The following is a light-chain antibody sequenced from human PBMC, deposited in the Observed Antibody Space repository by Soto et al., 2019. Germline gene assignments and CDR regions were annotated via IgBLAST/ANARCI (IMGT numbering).Light chain of an antibody. CDR2: EGT. CDR3: SSYAGSRASVV. Sequence: QSALTQPASVSGSPGQSITISCTRSSTDFENYNLVSWYQHCPDKAPKLIIYEGTTRPSEISDRFSGSESDTTASLIKAGLQPEDEADYYCSSYAGSRASVVFGGGTKVTVL. CDR1: STDFENYNL. V-gene: IGLV2-23*01. J-gene: IGLJ2*01.